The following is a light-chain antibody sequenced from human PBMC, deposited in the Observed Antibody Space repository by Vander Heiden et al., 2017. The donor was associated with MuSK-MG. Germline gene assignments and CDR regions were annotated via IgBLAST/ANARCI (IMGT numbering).Light chain of an antibody. CDR1: QNLNNY. V-gene: IGKV3-11*01. J-gene: IGKJ1*01. CDR3: QQLNLGHPKEK. Sequence: ELVLTPSPVTLSLSPGERATLSCRASQNLNNYIAWYPQTPGQAPGLLIFDASNRATGIKARFSGSGCGTDFILTMSSREPEDFAVYFCQQLNLGHPKEKFGQGTKLEIK. CDR2: DAS.